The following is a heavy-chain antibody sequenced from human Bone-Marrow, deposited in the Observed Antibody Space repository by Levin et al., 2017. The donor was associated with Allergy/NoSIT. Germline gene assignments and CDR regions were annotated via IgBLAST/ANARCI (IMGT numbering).Heavy chain of an antibody. Sequence: ASETLSLTCAVSGGSISSGGYSWSWIRQPPGKGLEWIGYIYHSGSTYYNPSLKSRVTISVDRSKNQFSLKLSSVTAADTAVYYCARESTMIVAPGEIAYYFDYWGQGTLVTVSS. CDR3: ARESTMIVAPGEIAYYFDY. J-gene: IGHJ4*02. CDR2: IYHSGST. CDR1: GGSISSGGYS. V-gene: IGHV4-30-2*01. D-gene: IGHD3-22*01.